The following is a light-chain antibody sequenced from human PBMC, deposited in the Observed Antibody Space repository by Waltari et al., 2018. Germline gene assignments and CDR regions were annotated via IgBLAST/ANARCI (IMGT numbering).Light chain of an antibody. V-gene: IGKV1-5*03. CDR3: QQYASYPYT. Sequence: DIQLTQSPSTLSASVGDRVTITCRASPSIADWLAWYQQKPGKAPKLLIYKASSVDMGVPSRFSGSGSGTEFTLTISSLQPDDFATYHCQQYASYPYTFGQGTKLEIK. CDR1: PSIADW. CDR2: KAS. J-gene: IGKJ2*01.